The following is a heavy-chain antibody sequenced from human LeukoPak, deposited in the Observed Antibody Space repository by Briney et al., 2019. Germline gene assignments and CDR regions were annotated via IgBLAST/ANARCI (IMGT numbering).Heavy chain of an antibody. Sequence: SQTLSLTCAVSGGSISSGGYSWSWIRQPLGKGLEWIGYIYHSGSTYYNPSLKSRVTISVDRSKNQFSLKLSSVTAADTAVYYCARVGGSNYYYYGMDVWGQGTTVTVSS. CDR2: IYHSGST. V-gene: IGHV4-30-2*01. J-gene: IGHJ6*02. CDR3: ARVGGSNYYYYGMDV. CDR1: GGSISSGGYS. D-gene: IGHD2-15*01.